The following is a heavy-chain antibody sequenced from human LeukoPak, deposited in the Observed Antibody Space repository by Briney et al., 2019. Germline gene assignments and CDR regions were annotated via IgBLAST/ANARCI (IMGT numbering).Heavy chain of an antibody. CDR3: AFLRDRSGYYGVDY. V-gene: IGHV1-24*01. J-gene: IGHJ4*02. CDR2: FDPEDGET. Sequence: GASVKVSCKVSGYTLTELSMHWVRQAPGKGLEWMGGFDPEDGETIYAQKFQGRVTMTEDTSTDTAYMELSSLRSEDTAVYYCAFLRDRSGYYGVDYWGQGTLVTVSS. D-gene: IGHD3-22*01. CDR1: GYTLTELS.